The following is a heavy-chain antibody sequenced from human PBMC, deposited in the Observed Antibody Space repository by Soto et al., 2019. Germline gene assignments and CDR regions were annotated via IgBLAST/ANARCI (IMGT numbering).Heavy chain of an antibody. V-gene: IGHV1-69*13. J-gene: IGHJ5*02. Sequence: SVKVSCKASGGTFSSYAISWVRQAPGQGLEWMGGIIPIFGTANYAQKFQGRVTITADESTSTAYMELSSLRSEDTAVYYCAREPGYLIRNNSSDPSGQATVVPFSS. CDR2: IIPIFGTA. CDR3: AREPGYLIRNNSSDP. CDR1: GGTFSSYA. D-gene: IGHD3-16*01.